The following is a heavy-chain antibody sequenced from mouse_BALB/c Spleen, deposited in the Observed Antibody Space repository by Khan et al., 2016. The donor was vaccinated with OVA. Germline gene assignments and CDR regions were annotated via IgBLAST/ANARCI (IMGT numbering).Heavy chain of an antibody. CDR3: ARDYWFVY. V-gene: IGHV5-6-5*01. Sequence: EVELVESGGGLVKPGGSLKVSCAASGFTFSNYAMSWVRQTPEKRMEWVASISSGYNTYYPDSVQGRFTISRDNARNILYLQMSSLRSEDTAMYYCARDYWFVYWGQGTLVTVSA. CDR2: ISSGYNT. J-gene: IGHJ3*01. CDR1: GFTFSNYA.